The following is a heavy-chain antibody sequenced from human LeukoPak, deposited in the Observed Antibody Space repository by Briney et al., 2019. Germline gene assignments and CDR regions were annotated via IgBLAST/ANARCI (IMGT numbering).Heavy chain of an antibody. CDR3: AKDWSLRSELDY. Sequence: GGSLRPSCAASGFTFSSYAMSWVRQAPGKGLEWVSAISGSGGSTYYADSVKGRFTISRDNSKNTLYLQMNSLRAEDTAVYYCAKDWSLRSELDYWGQGTLVTVSS. CDR2: ISGSGGST. CDR1: GFTFSSYA. J-gene: IGHJ4*02. V-gene: IGHV3-23*01. D-gene: IGHD3-3*01.